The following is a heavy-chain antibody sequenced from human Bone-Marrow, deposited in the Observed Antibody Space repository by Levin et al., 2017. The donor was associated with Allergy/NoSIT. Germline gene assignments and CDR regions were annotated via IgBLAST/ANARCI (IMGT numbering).Heavy chain of an antibody. D-gene: IGHD6-19*01. J-gene: IGHJ6*02. CDR2: IIPIFGTT. CDR3: ARLRGWYPRNYGLDV. CDR1: GGTFSTYG. V-gene: IGHV1-69*01. Sequence: KISCKASGGTFSTYGLSWVRQAPGQGLEWMGGIIPIFGTTNYTQKFQGRVTFTADDSTSTAYMELSGLRSEDTAVYYCARLRGWYPRNYGLDVWGQGTTVTVSS.